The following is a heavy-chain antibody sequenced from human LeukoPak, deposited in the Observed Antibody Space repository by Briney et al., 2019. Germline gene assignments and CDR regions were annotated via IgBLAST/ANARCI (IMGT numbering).Heavy chain of an antibody. CDR1: GDSISSSTYY. V-gene: IGHV4-61*02. CDR2: ISSSGVT. J-gene: IGHJ4*02. CDR3: SRGAPGY. Sequence: SETLSLTRTVSGDSISSSTYYWGWIRQPAGKGLEWIGRISSSGVTNYNPSLKSRITMSVDTSKNHFSLKLSSVTAADTAVYYCSRGAPGYWGQGTLVTVSS.